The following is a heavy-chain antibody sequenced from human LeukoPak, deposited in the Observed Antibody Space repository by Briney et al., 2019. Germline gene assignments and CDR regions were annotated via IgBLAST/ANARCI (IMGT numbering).Heavy chain of an antibody. CDR3: ARYRSGSYVLEYYFDY. D-gene: IGHD1-26*01. V-gene: IGHV3-21*01. CDR1: GFTFSSYS. J-gene: IGHJ4*02. Sequence: TGGSLRLSCAASGFTFSSYSMNWVRQAPGKGLEWVSSISSSSSYIYYADSVKGRFTISRDNAKNSLYLQMNSLRAEDTAVYYCARYRSGSYVLEYYFDYWGQGTLVTVSS. CDR2: ISSSSSYI.